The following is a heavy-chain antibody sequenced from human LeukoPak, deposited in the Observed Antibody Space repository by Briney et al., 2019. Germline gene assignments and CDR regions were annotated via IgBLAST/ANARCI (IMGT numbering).Heavy chain of an antibody. CDR3: ARDIGAARSDY. CDR1: GGSIISYY. V-gene: IGHV4-59*01. D-gene: IGHD6-6*01. CDR2: IYYSGSA. Sequence: SETLSLTCSVSGGSIISYYWSWIRQPPGKGLEWIGYIYYSGSAKYNPSLKSRVTISVDTSKNQFSLKLTSVTAADTAVYYCARDIGAARSDYWGQGTLVTGSS. J-gene: IGHJ4*02.